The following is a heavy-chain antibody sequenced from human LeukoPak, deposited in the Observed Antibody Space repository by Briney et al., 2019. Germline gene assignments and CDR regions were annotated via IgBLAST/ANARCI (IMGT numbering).Heavy chain of an antibody. CDR2: ISYDGSNK. V-gene: IGHV3-30*18. CDR3: AKDGGYGDYFDY. J-gene: IGHJ4*02. CDR1: GFTFSSYG. D-gene: IGHD4-17*01. Sequence: GGSLRLSCAASGFTFSSYGMHWVRQAPGKGLEWVAVISYDGSNKYYADSVKGRFTISRDNSKNTLYLQMNSLRAEDTAVYYCAKDGGYGDYFDYWGQGTLVTVSS.